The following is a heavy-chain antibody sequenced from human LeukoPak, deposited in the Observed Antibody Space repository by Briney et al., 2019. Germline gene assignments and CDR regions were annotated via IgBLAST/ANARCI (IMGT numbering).Heavy chain of an antibody. Sequence: GGSLRLSCAASGFTFSSYGMHWVRQAPGKGLEWVAVISYDVTNKYYADSVEGRFTISRDNSKNTLYLQMNSLRPEDTAVYYCAKDDGDGGHFDYWGQGTLVTVSS. CDR2: ISYDVTNK. V-gene: IGHV3-30*18. CDR3: AKDDGDGGHFDY. J-gene: IGHJ4*02. CDR1: GFTFSSYG. D-gene: IGHD4-23*01.